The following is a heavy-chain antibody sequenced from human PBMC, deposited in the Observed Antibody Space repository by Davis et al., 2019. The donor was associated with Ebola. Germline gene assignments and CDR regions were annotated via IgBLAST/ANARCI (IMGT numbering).Heavy chain of an antibody. J-gene: IGHJ5*02. D-gene: IGHD3-3*02. CDR2: INHSGST. CDR3: ARLASLNWFDP. V-gene: IGHV4-34*01. CDR1: GGCISSYY. Sequence: SETLSLTCTVSGGCISSYYWSWIRQPPGKGLEWIGEINHSGSTNYNPSLKSRVTISVDTSKNQFSLKLSSVTAADTAVYYCARLASLNWFDPWGQGTLVTVSS.